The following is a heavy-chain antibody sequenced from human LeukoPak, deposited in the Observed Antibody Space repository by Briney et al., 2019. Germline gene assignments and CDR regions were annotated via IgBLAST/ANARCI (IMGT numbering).Heavy chain of an antibody. D-gene: IGHD3-10*01. CDR1: GFTFSSYW. CDR2: INSDGSTT. J-gene: IGHJ4*02. CDR3: ARNLDYGLTSLNY. Sequence: PGGSLRLSCAASGFTFSSYWMHWVRHAPGKGLVWVSRINSDGSTTTYADSVKGRFTISRDNAKNTLYLQMNTLRAEDTAVYYCARNLDYGLTSLNYWGQGTLVTVSS. V-gene: IGHV3-74*01.